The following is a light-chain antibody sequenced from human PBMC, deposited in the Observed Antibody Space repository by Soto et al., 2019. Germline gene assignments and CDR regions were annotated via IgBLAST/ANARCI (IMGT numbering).Light chain of an antibody. V-gene: IGLV2-14*03. CDR3: ASYTSSSTSVI. J-gene: IGLJ2*01. Sequence: QSALTQPASVSGSPGQSITISCTGTSSDVGGYKYVSWYQQHPDKAPKHIIFDVSNRPAGISSRFSGSKSGNTASLTISGLQAEDEADYYCASYTSSSTSVIFGRGTKLTVL. CDR2: DVS. CDR1: SSDVGGYKY.